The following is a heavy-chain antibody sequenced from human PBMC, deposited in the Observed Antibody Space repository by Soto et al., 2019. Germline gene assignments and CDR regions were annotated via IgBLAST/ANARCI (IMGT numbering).Heavy chain of an antibody. CDR1: GDTFSSHT. V-gene: IGHV1-69*08. Sequence: GASVKVSCKASGDTFSSHTFSWVRQAPGQGLEWMGGIIPLHGTRNYAQKFQGRVTITADKSTRTVYMELTGLKSKDTAVYYCAREPTYQLLSTYGMDVWGQGTTVTVSS. D-gene: IGHD2-2*01. CDR3: AREPTYQLLSTYGMDV. J-gene: IGHJ6*02. CDR2: IIPLHGTR.